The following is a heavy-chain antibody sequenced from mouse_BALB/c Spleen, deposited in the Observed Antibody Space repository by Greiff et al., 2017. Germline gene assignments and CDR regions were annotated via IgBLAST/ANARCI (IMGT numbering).Heavy chain of an antibody. Sequence: EVMLVESGPGLVKPSQSLSLTCTVTGYSITSDYAWNWIRQFPGNKLEWMGYISYSGSTSYNPSLKSRISITRDTSKNQFFLQLNSVTTEDTATYYCAIYYDYDGGTWFAYWGQGTLVTVSA. CDR3: AIYYDYDGGTWFAY. V-gene: IGHV3-2*02. CDR1: GYSITSDYA. J-gene: IGHJ3*01. D-gene: IGHD2-4*01. CDR2: ISYSGST.